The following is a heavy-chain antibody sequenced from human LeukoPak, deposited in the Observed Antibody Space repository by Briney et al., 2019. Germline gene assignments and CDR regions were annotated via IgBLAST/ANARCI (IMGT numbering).Heavy chain of an antibody. V-gene: IGHV4-59*08. CDR1: GGSISGYH. J-gene: IGHJ4*02. Sequence: SETLSLTCTVSGGSISGYHWTWIRQPPGKGLEWIGYIYFIGCTKYNPSLKSRVTISVDTSKNQFSLKLSSVTAADTAVYYCARQEGSGGYDYGLEYWGQGTLVTVSS. CDR3: ARQEGSGGYDYGLEY. D-gene: IGHD5-12*01. CDR2: IYFIGCT.